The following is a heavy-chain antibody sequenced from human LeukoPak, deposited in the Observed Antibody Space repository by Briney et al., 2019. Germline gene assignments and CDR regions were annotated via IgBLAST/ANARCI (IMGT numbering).Heavy chain of an antibody. CDR1: GYTFTSYY. Sequence: ASVKVSCKASGYTFTSYYMHWVRQAPGQGLEWMGIINPSGGSTSYAQKFQGRVTMTRDTSTSTVYMELSSLRSEDTAVYYCARDHYYDSSGYYSPFDYWGQGTLVTVPS. CDR3: ARDHYYDSSGYYSPFDY. CDR2: INPSGGST. D-gene: IGHD3-22*01. J-gene: IGHJ4*02. V-gene: IGHV1-46*03.